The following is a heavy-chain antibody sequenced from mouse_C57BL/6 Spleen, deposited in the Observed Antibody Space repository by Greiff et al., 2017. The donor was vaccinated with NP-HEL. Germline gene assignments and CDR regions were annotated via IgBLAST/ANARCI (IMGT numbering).Heavy chain of an antibody. V-gene: IGHV5-17*01. CDR1: GFTFSDYG. CDR2: ISSGSSTI. CDR3: AATDGYYGYYDV. J-gene: IGHJ1*03. Sequence: DVKLVESGGGLVKPGGSLKLSCAASGFTFSDYGMHWVRQAPEKGLEWVAYISSGSSTIYYADTVKGRFTISRDNAKNTLFLQMTSLRSEDTDMYYCAATDGYYGYYDVWGTGTTVTVSS. D-gene: IGHD2-3*01.